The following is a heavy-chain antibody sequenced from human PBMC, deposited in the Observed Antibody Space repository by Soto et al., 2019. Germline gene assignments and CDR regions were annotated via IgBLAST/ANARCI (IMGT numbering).Heavy chain of an antibody. CDR3: ARRLQIGSFDH. D-gene: IGHD3-10*01. Sequence: SETLSLTCNVSGVSLTGYHWNLIRQPPGKTLEWIGFAYYSGNVLYNPSFKGRASIRVDRSKNQFSLRLNSVTAADTAVYYCARRLQIGSFDHWGQGIPVTV. CDR1: GVSLTGYH. V-gene: IGHV4-59*01. CDR2: AYYSGNV. J-gene: IGHJ5*02.